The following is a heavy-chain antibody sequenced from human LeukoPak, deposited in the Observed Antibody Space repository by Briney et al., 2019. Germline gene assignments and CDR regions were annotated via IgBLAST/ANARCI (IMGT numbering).Heavy chain of an antibody. CDR2: ISGSGVST. Sequence: GGSPRLSCSASGFTFSSYAMSWVRQAPGKGLEWVSAISGSGVSTYYADSVKGRFTISRDNSKNTLYLQMNSLRAEDTAVYYCAKDVLTGYSSILGAFDIRGQGTMVTVSS. D-gene: IGHD6-13*01. V-gene: IGHV3-23*01. CDR3: AKDVLTGYSSILGAFDI. J-gene: IGHJ3*02. CDR1: GFTFSSYA.